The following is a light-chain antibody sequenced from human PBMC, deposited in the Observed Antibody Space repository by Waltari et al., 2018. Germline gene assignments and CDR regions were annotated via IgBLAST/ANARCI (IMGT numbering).Light chain of an antibody. CDR2: DVS. Sequence: QSALTQPASVSGSPGQSITISCTGTSSDVGGYNYVSWYQHHPGKAPKLMIFDVSNRPSGVSNRFSGSKSGNTASLTISGLQAEDEADYYCSSYISSSTLEVFGGGTRLTVL. V-gene: IGLV2-14*03. CDR1: SSDVGGYNY. CDR3: SSYISSSTLEV. J-gene: IGLJ3*02.